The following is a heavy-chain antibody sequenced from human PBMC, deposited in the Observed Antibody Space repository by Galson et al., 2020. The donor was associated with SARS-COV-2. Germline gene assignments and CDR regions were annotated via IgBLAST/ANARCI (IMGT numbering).Heavy chain of an antibody. CDR2: IYYSGST. J-gene: IGHJ4*02. D-gene: IGHD3-22*01. V-gene: IGHV4-39*01. Sequence: SETLSLTCTVSGGSISSSSYYWGWIRQPPGKGLEWIGSIYYSGSTYYNPSLKSRVTISVDTSKNQFSLKLSSVTAADTAVYYCARLPIRIVVVLGYFDYWGQGTLVTVSS. CDR3: ARLPIRIVVVLGYFDY. CDR1: GGSISSSSYY.